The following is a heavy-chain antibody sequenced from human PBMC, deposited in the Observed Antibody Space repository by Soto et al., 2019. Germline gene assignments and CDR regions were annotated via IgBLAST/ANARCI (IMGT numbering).Heavy chain of an antibody. Sequence: QAPGTGLEWIGYIFSSGTTYYNPSLKSRLTMSLDTSQNQFSLKLNSVTAADTAVYFCARVPAPFDFFRSRHVWG. J-gene: IGHJ3*01. D-gene: IGHD3-16*01. V-gene: IGHV4-30-4*02. CDR3: ARVPAPFDFFRSRHV. CDR2: IFSSGTT.